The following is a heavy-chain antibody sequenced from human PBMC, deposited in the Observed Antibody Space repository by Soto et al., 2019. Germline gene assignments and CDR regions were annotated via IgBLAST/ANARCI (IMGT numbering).Heavy chain of an antibody. CDR2: INPNSGGT. J-gene: IGHJ6*02. Sequence: ASVKVSCKASGYTFTGYYMHWVRQAPGQGLEWMGWINPNSGGTNYAQKFQGRVTMTRDTSISTAYMELSRLRSDDTAVYYCARTKPLHDYDFLDVWGQGTTVTVPS. CDR3: ARTKPLHDYDFLDV. D-gene: IGHD3-3*01. V-gene: IGHV1-2*02. CDR1: GYTFTGYY.